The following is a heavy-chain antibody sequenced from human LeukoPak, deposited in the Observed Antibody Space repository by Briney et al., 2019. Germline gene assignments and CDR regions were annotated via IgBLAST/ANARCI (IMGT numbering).Heavy chain of an antibody. D-gene: IGHD2-2*01. CDR3: ASSHMLQYCSRTNCGKEFDY. Sequence: PSETLSLTCTVSGGSISNYYWSWIRQPPGKGLEWLGYIYYTGSTNYNPSLKGRVTMSVDTSKKQFSLKLRSVTAADTAVYHCASSHMLQYCSRTNCGKEFDYWGQGTLVTVSS. J-gene: IGHJ4*02. V-gene: IGHV4-59*01. CDR1: GGSISNYY. CDR2: IYYTGST.